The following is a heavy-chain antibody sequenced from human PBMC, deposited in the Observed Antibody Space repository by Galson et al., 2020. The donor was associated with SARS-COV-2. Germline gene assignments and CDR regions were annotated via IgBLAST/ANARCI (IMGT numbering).Heavy chain of an antibody. D-gene: IGHD3-22*01. CDR3: ARDGQSGRGWDFDY. CDR2: IFFDGSEK. V-gene: IGHV3-33*01. CDR1: GFTISDHA. Sequence: GGSLRLSCAASGFTISDHAMHWVRQAPGTGLEWVAQIFFDGSEKYYGDSVRGRFTMSRDRSKNTVYLQMNNLRVDDTAVYYCARDGQSGRGWDFDYWGQGTLVTVSS. J-gene: IGHJ4*02.